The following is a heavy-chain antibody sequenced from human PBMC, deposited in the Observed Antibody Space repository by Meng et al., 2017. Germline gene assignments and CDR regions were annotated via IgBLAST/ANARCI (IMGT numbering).Heavy chain of an antibody. Sequence: QVQLQESGPGLVKPSQTLSLTCTVSGGSISSGGYYWSWIRQHPGKGLEWIGYIYYSGSTYYNPSLKSRVTISVDTSKNQFSLKLSSVTAADTAVYYCARDRMVRGVMGMDVWGQGTMVTVSS. J-gene: IGHJ6*02. CDR1: GGSISSGGYY. CDR3: ARDRMVRGVMGMDV. D-gene: IGHD3-10*01. V-gene: IGHV4-31*03. CDR2: IYYSGST.